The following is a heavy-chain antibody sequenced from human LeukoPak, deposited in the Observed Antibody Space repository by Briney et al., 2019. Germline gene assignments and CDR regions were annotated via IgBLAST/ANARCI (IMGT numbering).Heavy chain of an antibody. D-gene: IGHD3-10*01. CDR2: ISYDGSNK. Sequence: GGSLRLSCAASGFTFSSYAMHWVRQAPGKGLEWVAVISYDGSNKYYADSVKGRFTISRDNSKNTLYLQMNSLRAEDTAVYYCARGAMVRGGAVNYWGQETLVTVSS. CDR3: ARGAMVRGGAVNY. V-gene: IGHV3-30*04. J-gene: IGHJ4*02. CDR1: GFTFSSYA.